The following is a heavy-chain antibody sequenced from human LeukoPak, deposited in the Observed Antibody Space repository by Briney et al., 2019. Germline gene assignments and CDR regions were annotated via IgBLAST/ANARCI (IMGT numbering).Heavy chain of an antibody. V-gene: IGHV3-23*01. CDR3: ARASLVSTTDAVR. CDR1: GLSFSSFA. J-gene: IGHJ4*02. D-gene: IGHD2/OR15-2a*01. Sequence: GGSLRLSCAASGLSFSSFAMSWVRQGPARGLEWVPSIRGNGDTFYAESVKGRFTLYSDSSRNKVYFQLNNLRVEDTAIYYCARASLVSTTDAVRWGQGPLVIVSS. CDR2: IRGNGDT.